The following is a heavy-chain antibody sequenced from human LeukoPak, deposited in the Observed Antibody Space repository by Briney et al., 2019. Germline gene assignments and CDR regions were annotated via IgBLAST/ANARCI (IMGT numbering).Heavy chain of an antibody. V-gene: IGHV3-48*01. Sequence: GGSLRLSCTASGFTFSSYSMNWVRQAPGKGLEWVSYISSSNSPIYYADSVRGRFTISRDNAKNSLYRQMNSLRAEDTAVYYCAGLYETSGSHAFDIWGQGTMVTVSS. D-gene: IGHD3-22*01. CDR1: GFTFSSYS. CDR3: AGLYETSGSHAFDI. CDR2: ISSSNSPI. J-gene: IGHJ3*02.